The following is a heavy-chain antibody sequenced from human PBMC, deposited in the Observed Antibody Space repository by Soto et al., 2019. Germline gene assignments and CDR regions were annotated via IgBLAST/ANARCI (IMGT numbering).Heavy chain of an antibody. CDR2: IYHSGST. V-gene: IGHV4-38-2*01. CDR1: GYSISSGYY. D-gene: IGHD3-22*01. J-gene: IGHJ5*02. CDR3: ARGLRYCDSSASWWFDT. Sequence: SETLSLTCAVSGYSISSGYYWGWIRQPPGKGLEWIGSIYHSGSTYYNPSLKSRVTISVDTSKNQFSLKLSSVTAADTAVYYCARGLRYCDSSASWWFDTWGQGTLVTVSS.